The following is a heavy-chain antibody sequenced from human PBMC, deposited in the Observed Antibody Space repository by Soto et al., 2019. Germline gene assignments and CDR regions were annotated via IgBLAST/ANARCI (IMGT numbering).Heavy chain of an antibody. D-gene: IGHD3-10*01. CDR3: ARGGGSSTDFDY. J-gene: IGHJ4*02. Sequence: QEQLVESGGGVVQPGRSLRLSCAASGFTFSSYGMHWVRQAPGKGLEWVAVIWYDGSNKYYADSVKGRFTISRDNSKNTLYLQMNSLRAEDTAVYYCARGGGSSTDFDYWGQGTLVTVSS. CDR2: IWYDGSNK. CDR1: GFTFSSYG. V-gene: IGHV3-33*01.